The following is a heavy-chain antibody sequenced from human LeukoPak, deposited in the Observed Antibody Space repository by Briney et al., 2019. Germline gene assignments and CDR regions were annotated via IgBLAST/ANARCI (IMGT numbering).Heavy chain of an antibody. CDR1: AFTFSNYW. Sequence: PGGSLTLSCAASAFTFSNYWMSRARQAPGKGLEWVANIKHDGTENYYVDSVKHRFTISRDNAKNSLYLQMNSLRAEDTAVYYCSRQTIAAAAYYWGQGTLVTVSS. D-gene: IGHD6-13*01. J-gene: IGHJ4*02. CDR2: IKHDGTEN. CDR3: SRQTIAAAAYY. V-gene: IGHV3-7*05.